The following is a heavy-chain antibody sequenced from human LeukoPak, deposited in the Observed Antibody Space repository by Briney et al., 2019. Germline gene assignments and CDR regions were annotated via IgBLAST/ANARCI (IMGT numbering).Heavy chain of an antibody. Sequence: PGGSLRLSCAAAGFTFSTYRIDWVRQAPGEGLEWVSSISRSSNYIYYADSVKGRFTVSRDNAKNSVYLQMNSLRAEDTAMYYCARGRTSYHDSHDAFDVWGQGTLVTVSS. CDR2: ISRSSNYI. CDR1: GFTFSTYR. V-gene: IGHV3-21*01. D-gene: IGHD3-22*01. CDR3: ARGRTSYHDSHDAFDV. J-gene: IGHJ3*01.